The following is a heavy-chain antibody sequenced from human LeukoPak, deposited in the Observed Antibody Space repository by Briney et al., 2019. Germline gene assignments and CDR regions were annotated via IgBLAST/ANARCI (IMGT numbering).Heavy chain of an antibody. CDR1: GFTFSSYS. V-gene: IGHV3-48*01. CDR2: ISSSGSTI. J-gene: IGHJ3*02. CDR3: AREELSSWNYKLDAFDI. D-gene: IGHD1-7*01. Sequence: GGSLRLSCAASGFTFSSYSMNWVRQAPGKGLGWVSYISSSGSTIYYADSVKGRFTISRDNAKNSLYLQMNSLRADDTAVYYCAREELSSWNYKLDAFDIWGQGTMVTVSS.